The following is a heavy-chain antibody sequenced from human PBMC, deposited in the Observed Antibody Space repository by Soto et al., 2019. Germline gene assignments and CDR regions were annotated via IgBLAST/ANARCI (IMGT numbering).Heavy chain of an antibody. CDR1: GFAFNSYA. V-gene: IGHV3-30-3*01. CDR2: TSYDGGNT. D-gene: IGHD1-1*01. J-gene: IGHJ3*01. Sequence: QVQLVESGGGVVQSGRSLRLSCAASGFAFNSYAMHWVRQAPGKGLEWVALTSYDGGNTFYTNSVKGRFTISSDNSTNTLYLQMNSLRTGDTVVYYCARDSVITTFDAFDFWGQGTMVGVSS. CDR3: ARDSVITTFDAFDF.